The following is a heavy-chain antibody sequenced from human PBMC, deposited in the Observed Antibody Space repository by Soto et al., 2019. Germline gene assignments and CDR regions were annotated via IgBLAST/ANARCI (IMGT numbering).Heavy chain of an antibody. J-gene: IGHJ4*02. CDR1: GGSISSSSYY. V-gene: IGHV4-39*01. CDR2: IYYSGST. Sequence: SETLSLTCTVSGGSISSSSYYWGWIRQPPGKGLEWIGSIYYSGSTYYNPSLKSRVTISVDTSKNQFSLKLSSVTAADTAVYYCHVAAAVLFDYWGQGTLVTVSS. D-gene: IGHD6-13*01. CDR3: HVAAAVLFDY.